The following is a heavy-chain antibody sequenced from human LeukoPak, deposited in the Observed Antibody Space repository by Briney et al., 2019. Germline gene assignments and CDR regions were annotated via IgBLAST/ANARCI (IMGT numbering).Heavy chain of an antibody. CDR2: ISSSSRYI. CDR1: GFTFSSYS. CDR3: ATKTAFDY. Sequence: GGSLRLSCAASGFTFSSYSMNWVRQAPGKGLEWVSSISSSSRYIYYADSVKGRFTISRDNARNSLYLQMNSLRAEDTAVYYCATKTAFDYWGQGTLVTVSS. V-gene: IGHV3-21*04. D-gene: IGHD5-18*01. J-gene: IGHJ4*02.